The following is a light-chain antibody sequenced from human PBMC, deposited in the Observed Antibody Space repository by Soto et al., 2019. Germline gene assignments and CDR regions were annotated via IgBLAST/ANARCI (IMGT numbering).Light chain of an antibody. V-gene: IGKV3-15*01. CDR2: GAS. CDR1: QSVSSN. Sequence: EIVMTQSPATLSVSPGERATLSCRASQSVSSNLAWYQQKPGQAPRLLIYGASTRATGIPARFSGSGSGTEFTLTISSLQSEDFATYYCQPYNSYSWTVGQGTKVDI. CDR3: QPYNSYSWT. J-gene: IGKJ1*01.